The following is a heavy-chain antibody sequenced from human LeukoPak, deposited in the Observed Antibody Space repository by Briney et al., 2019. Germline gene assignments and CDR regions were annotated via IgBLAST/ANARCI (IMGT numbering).Heavy chain of an antibody. CDR1: GFTFSTYV. CDR3: AKVGSEYYDSSGFDY. V-gene: IGHV3-23*01. J-gene: IGHJ4*02. Sequence: PGGSLRLSCAASGFTFSTYVVNWVRQAPGKGLEWVSAISGSGGSTYYADSVKGRFTISRDNSKNTLYLQMNSLRAEDTAVYYCAKVGSEYYDSSGFDYWGQGTLVTVSS. CDR2: ISGSGGST. D-gene: IGHD3-22*01.